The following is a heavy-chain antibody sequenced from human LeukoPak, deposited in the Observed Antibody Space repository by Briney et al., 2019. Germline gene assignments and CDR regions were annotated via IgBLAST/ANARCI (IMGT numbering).Heavy chain of an antibody. CDR3: ARDNSVPDEAWRFNP. D-gene: IGHD3-10*01. V-gene: IGHV1-46*01. CDR1: GDSFAGNY. Sequence: AASVKLVCKALGDSFAGNYRRCVRQPPGQGPEWMGVISPSGGSTTYAQKFQGRVTLTRDMSTSTDYLELSSLRSEDTAVYYCARDNSVPDEAWRFNPWGQGTLVTVSS. J-gene: IGHJ5*02. CDR2: ISPSGGST.